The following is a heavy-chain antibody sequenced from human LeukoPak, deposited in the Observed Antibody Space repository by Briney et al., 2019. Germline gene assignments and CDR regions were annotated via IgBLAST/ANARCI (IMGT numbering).Heavy chain of an antibody. CDR3: ARERSGDRSDYFDY. CDR1: GCTFSSYD. Sequence: GGSLRLSCAGSGCTFSSYDMHWVRQAPGKGLEWVAVISYDGSNKYYADSVKGRFTISRDNSKNTLYLQMNSMRAEDTAVYYCARERSGDRSDYFDYWGQGTLVTVSS. CDR2: ISYDGSNK. D-gene: IGHD2-15*01. J-gene: IGHJ4*02. V-gene: IGHV3-30*03.